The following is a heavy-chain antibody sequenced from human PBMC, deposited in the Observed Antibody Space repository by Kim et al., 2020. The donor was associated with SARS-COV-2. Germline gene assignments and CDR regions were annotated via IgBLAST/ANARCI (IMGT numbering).Heavy chain of an antibody. V-gene: IGHV4-39*01. CDR1: GGSISSSSYY. CDR2: IYYSGST. D-gene: IGHD4-4*01. Sequence: SETLSLTCTVSGGSISSSSYYWGWIRQPPGKGLEWIGSIYYSGSTYYNPSLKSRVTISVDTSKNQFSLKLSSVTAADTAVYYCARQQSMDVWGQGTTVTVSS. CDR3: ARQQSMDV. J-gene: IGHJ6*02.